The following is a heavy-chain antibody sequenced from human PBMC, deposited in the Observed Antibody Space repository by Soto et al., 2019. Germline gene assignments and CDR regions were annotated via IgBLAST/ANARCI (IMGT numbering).Heavy chain of an antibody. D-gene: IGHD6-13*01. Sequence: EVQLLESGGGLVQPGGSLRLSCAASGFTFSSYAMSRVRQAPGTGLEWVSVISGSGDSTYYADSVRGRFTISRDNSKNTLYLQMNSLRAEDTAVYYCAKDRDGAAAGPTKFYGMDVWGQGTTVTVSS. CDR3: AKDRDGAAAGPTKFYGMDV. J-gene: IGHJ6*02. V-gene: IGHV3-23*01. CDR1: GFTFSSYA. CDR2: ISGSGDST.